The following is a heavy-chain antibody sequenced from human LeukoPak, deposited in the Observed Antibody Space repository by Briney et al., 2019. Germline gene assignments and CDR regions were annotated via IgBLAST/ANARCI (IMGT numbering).Heavy chain of an antibody. V-gene: IGHV3-23*01. CDR1: GFTFSSYE. D-gene: IGHD3-10*01. CDR3: ARAQIYYGSGSYYDY. J-gene: IGHJ4*02. Sequence: GGSLRLSCAASGFTFSSYEMNWVRQAPGKGLEWVSTISGSGGRTYYADSVKGRFTISRDNAKNSLYLQMNSLRAEDTALYYCARAQIYYGSGSYYDYWGQGTLVTVSS. CDR2: ISGSGGRT.